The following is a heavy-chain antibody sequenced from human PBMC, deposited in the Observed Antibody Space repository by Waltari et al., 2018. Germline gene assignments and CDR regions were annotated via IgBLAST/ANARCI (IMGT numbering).Heavy chain of an antibody. V-gene: IGHV4-38-2*01. CDR3: ARQTLGYCTSAACRRLET. D-gene: IGHD2-2*03. CDR2: IYHDGTT. CDR1: GYFINTGFF. J-gene: IGHJ5*02. Sequence: QVQLQESGPGLVRPSETLSLTCDVSGYFINTGFFWGWIRQPPGKGLEWIGNIYHDGTTYHSPSLKNRSPISLDTSKHQFSLRLTFVTVADSTLYYCARQTLGYCTSAACRRLETWGQGILVTVSS.